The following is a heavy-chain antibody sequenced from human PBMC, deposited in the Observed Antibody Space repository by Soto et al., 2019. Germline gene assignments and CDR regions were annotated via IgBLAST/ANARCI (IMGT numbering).Heavy chain of an antibody. D-gene: IGHD5-18*01. CDR3: ARGDTPMITGMDSFDI. CDR2: IRQDGTEK. J-gene: IGHJ3*02. V-gene: IGHV3-7*01. CDR1: GFTFSRYW. Sequence: GGSLRLSCAASGFTFSRYWMNWVRQAPGKGLEWVANIRQDGTEKNYVDSVKGRFTISRDNARNSLYLQMDSLRAEDTAVYFCARGDTPMITGMDSFDIWGQGTMVTVSS.